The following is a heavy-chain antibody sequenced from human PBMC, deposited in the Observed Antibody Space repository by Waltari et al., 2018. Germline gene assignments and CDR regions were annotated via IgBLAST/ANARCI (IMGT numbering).Heavy chain of an antibody. J-gene: IGHJ4*02. CDR2: DGET. CDR3: ASGSYSFYY. V-gene: IGHV1-24*01. Sequence: DGETIYAQKFQGRVTMTEDTSTDTAYMELSSLRSEDTAVYYCASGSYSFYYWGQGTLVTVSS. D-gene: IGHD2-21*01.